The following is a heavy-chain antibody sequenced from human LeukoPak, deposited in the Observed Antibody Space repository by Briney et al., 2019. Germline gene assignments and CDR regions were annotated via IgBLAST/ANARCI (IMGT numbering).Heavy chain of an antibody. D-gene: IGHD5-12*01. CDR2: VCNSGNT. CDR1: NVSINSYY. CDR3: ASSSLDDSGSLDS. J-gene: IGHJ4*02. Sequence: SETLSLTCTVANVSINSYYWTWIRQPPGKALEWIGYVCNSGNTKYKPSLKSRATISADTSKNQFSLILNSVTAADTAVYYCASSSLDDSGSLDSWGQGTLVTVSS. V-gene: IGHV4-59*01.